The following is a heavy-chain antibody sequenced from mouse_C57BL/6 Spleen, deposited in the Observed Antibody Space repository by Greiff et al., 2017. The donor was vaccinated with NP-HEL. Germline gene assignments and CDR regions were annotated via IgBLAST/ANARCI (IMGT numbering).Heavy chain of an antibody. CDR1: GYSFTGYY. D-gene: IGHD1-1*01. J-gene: IGHJ1*03. CDR3: ARSTVYDGSSHWYFEV. Sequence: EVQLQQSGPELVKPGASVKISCKASGYSFTGYYMHWVKQSSEKSLEWIGEINPSTGGTSYNQKFKGKATLTVDKSSSTAYMQLKSLTSEDSAVYYCARSTVYDGSSHWYFEVWGTGTTVTVSS. CDR2: INPSTGGT. V-gene: IGHV1-43*01.